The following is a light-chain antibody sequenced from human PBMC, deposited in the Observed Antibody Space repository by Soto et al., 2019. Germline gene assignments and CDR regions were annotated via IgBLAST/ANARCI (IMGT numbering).Light chain of an antibody. J-gene: IGKJ1*01. CDR1: QGIRRN. V-gene: IGKV1-39*01. CDR3: HFIHLLRSP. CDR2: DAS. Sequence: MRQCKDSLSWSAGERATITCRASQGIRRNLSWYRQKPGKARRLLIYDASSRHTGVPSRVSGFRCSRHDTLSICSLRTQDDAPFASHFIHLLRSPFAHGTKVDI.